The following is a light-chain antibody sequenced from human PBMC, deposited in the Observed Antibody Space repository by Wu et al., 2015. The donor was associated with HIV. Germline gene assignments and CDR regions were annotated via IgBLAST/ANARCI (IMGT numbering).Light chain of an antibody. V-gene: IGKV3-20*01. CDR1: QSVSSSY. J-gene: IGKJ2*01. Sequence: EIVLTQSPGTLSLSPGERATLSCRASQSVSSSYLAWYQQKPGQAPRLLIYSASSRATGIPDRFSGSGSGTDFTLTISSLEPEDFAVYYCQQYRRPYTFGQGTKLEIK. CDR3: QQYRRPYT. CDR2: SAS.